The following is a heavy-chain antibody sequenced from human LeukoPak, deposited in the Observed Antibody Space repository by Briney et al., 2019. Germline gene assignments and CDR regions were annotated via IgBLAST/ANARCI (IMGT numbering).Heavy chain of an antibody. CDR1: GFTFSSYE. D-gene: IGHD1-26*01. Sequence: PGGSLRLSCAASGFTFSSYEMNWVRQAPGKGLEWVSYISSSGSTIYYADSVKGRFTISRDNAKNSLYLQMNSLRAEDTAVYYCARKIVGAYFDYWGQGTLVTVS. CDR2: ISSSGSTI. J-gene: IGHJ4*02. CDR3: ARKIVGAYFDY. V-gene: IGHV3-48*03.